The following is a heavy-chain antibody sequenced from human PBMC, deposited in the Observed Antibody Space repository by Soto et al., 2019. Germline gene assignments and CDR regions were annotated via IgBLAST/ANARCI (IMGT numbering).Heavy chain of an antibody. CDR2: IYYSGST. J-gene: IGHJ4*02. CDR3: ARHVAGYSSGLDY. Sequence: PSETLSLTCTVSGGSISSISYYWGWIRQPPGKGLEWIGSIYYSGSTYYNPSLKSRVTISVDTSKNQFSLKLSSVTAADTAVYYCARHVAGYSSGLDYWGQGTLVTVSS. V-gene: IGHV4-39*01. D-gene: IGHD6-19*01. CDR1: GGSISSISYY.